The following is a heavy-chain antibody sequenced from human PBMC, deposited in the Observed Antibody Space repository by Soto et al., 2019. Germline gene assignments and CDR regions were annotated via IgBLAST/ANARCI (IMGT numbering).Heavy chain of an antibody. D-gene: IGHD6-13*01. CDR2: INPNSGGT. CDR1: GYTFTGYY. CDR3: ARTITAAGQIYFDY. J-gene: IGHJ4*02. V-gene: IGHV1-2*04. Sequence: ASVKVSCKASGYTFTGYYIHWVRQAPGQGLEWMGWINPNSGGTNYAQKFQGWVTMTRDTSISTAYMEVSRLRSDDTAVYYCARTITAAGQIYFDYWGQGTLVTVSS.